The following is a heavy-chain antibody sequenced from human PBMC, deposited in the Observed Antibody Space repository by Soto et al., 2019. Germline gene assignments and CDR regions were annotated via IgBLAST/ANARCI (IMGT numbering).Heavy chain of an antibody. J-gene: IGHJ4*02. V-gene: IGHV4-39*07. CDR2: DYNSANT. Sequence: PSETLSLTCIVSGGSGDSGRYYWGWIRQPPGKGLEWIGSDYNSANTYYSPSLKSRVTISVDTSKNQLSLKLSSVTAADTAVYYCARTYYDFWSGYYTTNYFDYWGQGTRVTVSS. D-gene: IGHD3-3*01. CDR1: GGSGDSGRYY. CDR3: ARTYYDFWSGYYTTNYFDY.